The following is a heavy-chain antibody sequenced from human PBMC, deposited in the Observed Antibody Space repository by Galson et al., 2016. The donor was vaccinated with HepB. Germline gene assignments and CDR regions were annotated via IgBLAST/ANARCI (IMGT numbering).Heavy chain of an antibody. CDR3: AKETEHNFAFDH. J-gene: IGHJ4*02. Sequence: SLRLSCAASGFTFDDYAMQWVRQPPGKGLEWVAGISWNNGSIGYADSGKGRFTISRDNTRNYLYLQLTSLRPDDTAVYYCAKETEHNFAFDHWGQGTLVTVSS. CDR2: ISWNNGSI. D-gene: IGHD1-1*01. V-gene: IGHV3-9*01. CDR1: GFTFDDYA.